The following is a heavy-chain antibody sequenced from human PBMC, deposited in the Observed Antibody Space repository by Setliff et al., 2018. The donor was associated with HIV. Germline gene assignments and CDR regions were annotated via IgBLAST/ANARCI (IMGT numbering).Heavy chain of an antibody. D-gene: IGHD3-22*01. J-gene: IGHJ4*02. V-gene: IGHV3-21*01. Sequence: PGGSLRLSCAASGFTFSSYSMNWVRQAPGKGLEWVSSISSSNKYYADSVKGRFTISRDNSKNTLYLQMDSLRAEDTAIYYCARDYNYIFDSWGQGVLVTVSS. CDR1: GFTFSSYS. CDR3: ARDYNYIFDS. CDR2: ISSSNK.